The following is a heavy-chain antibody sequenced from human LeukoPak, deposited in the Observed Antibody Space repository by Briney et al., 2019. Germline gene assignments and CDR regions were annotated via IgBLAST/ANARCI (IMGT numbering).Heavy chain of an antibody. CDR1: GFTFSGFY. D-gene: IGHD2-15*01. J-gene: IGHJ4*02. V-gene: IGHV3-73*01. Sequence: GGSLRLSCAASGFTFSGFYMHWVRQASGKGLEWVGLIRSKPNSYTKVYAASVQGRFTISRDDSKDTAYLQMNSLKAEDTAVYYCTRQDCSGGSCSYVDYWGQGTLVTVSS. CDR3: TRQDCSGGSCSYVDY. CDR2: IRSKPNSYTK.